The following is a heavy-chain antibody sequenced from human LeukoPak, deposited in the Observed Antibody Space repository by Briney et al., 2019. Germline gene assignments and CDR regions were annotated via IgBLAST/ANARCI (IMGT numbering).Heavy chain of an antibody. V-gene: IGHV3-23*01. CDR2: ISGSGGST. CDR1: GFTFSSYA. J-gene: IGHJ5*02. CDR3: AKDYDRSGSGWFDP. Sequence: GGSLRLSCAASGFTFSSYAMSWVRQAPGKGLEWVSAISGSGGSTYYADSVQGRFTISRDNSKNTLYLQMNSLRAEDTAVYYCAKDYDRSGSGWFDPWGQGTLVTVSS. D-gene: IGHD3-22*01.